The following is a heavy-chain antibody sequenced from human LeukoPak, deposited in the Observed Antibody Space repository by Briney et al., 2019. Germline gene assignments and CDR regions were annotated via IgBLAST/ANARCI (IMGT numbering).Heavy chain of an antibody. CDR3: ARVGSSGWYIGDDY. Sequence: GGSLRLSCAASGFTFSSYAMSWVRQAPGKGLEWVSGFSGGGGSAHYADSVKGRFTISRDNSKNTLHLQMNSLRAEDTAVYYCARVGSSGWYIGDDYWGQGTLVTVSS. V-gene: IGHV3-23*01. D-gene: IGHD6-19*01. CDR2: FSGGGGSA. CDR1: GFTFSSYA. J-gene: IGHJ4*02.